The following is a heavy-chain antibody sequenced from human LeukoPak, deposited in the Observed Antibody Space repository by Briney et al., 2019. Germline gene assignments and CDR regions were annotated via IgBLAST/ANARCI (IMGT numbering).Heavy chain of an antibody. CDR2: IYSGGST. J-gene: IGHJ3*01. CDR1: GFTVSSNY. D-gene: IGHD2/OR15-2a*01. V-gene: IGHV3-66*04. Sequence: PGGSLRLSCAASGFTVSSNYMNWVRQAPGKGLEWVSVIYSGGSTYYADSVKGRFTISRDNSKNTLYLQMNSLRAGDTAVYYCAKRFDGFYSAFDLWGQGTMVTVSS. CDR3: AKRFDGFYSAFDL.